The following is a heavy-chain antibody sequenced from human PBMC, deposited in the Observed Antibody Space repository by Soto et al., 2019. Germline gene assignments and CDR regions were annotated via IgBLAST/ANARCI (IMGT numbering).Heavy chain of an antibody. CDR2: ISAYNGNT. D-gene: IGHD6-13*01. CDR1: GYIFSSYG. Sequence: QVQLVQSGAEVKKPGASVKVSCKASGYIFSSYGISWVRQAPGQGLEWMGWISAYNGNTNYAQSLQGRVVMTTDTSTSTVYMELRSLRSDDTAVYYCARDHGSWYDYWGQGTLVIVSS. V-gene: IGHV1-18*01. CDR3: ARDHGSWYDY. J-gene: IGHJ4*02.